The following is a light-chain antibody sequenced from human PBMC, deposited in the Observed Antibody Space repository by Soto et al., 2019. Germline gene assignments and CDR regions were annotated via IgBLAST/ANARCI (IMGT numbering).Light chain of an antibody. Sequence: DIVMTQSPLSLPVTPGEPASISCRSNQSLLHSNGYNYLDWYLQKPGQSPQLLIYLGSNRASGVPDRFSGSGSGTDFTLKISRVEAEDVGVYYCMQAVQTPLTFGGGTKVEIK. J-gene: IGKJ4*01. V-gene: IGKV2-28*01. CDR3: MQAVQTPLT. CDR2: LGS. CDR1: QSLLHSNGYNY.